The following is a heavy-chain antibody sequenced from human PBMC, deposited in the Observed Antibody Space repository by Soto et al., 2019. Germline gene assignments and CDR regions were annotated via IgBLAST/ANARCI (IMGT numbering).Heavy chain of an antibody. V-gene: IGHV3-23*01. J-gene: IGHJ4*02. Sequence: GGSLRLSCAASGFTFSSDAMSWVRQAPGKGLECVAFFGLITGDPGYADSVKGRFTISRDNSKSTLFLEMHNLRAEDTAVYYCAKGRSASGTFDYWGQGTLVTVSS. CDR1: GFTFSSDA. CDR2: FGLITGDP. D-gene: IGHD6-25*01. CDR3: AKGRSASGTFDY.